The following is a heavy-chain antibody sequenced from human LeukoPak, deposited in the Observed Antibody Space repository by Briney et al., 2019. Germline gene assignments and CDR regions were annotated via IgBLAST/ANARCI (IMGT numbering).Heavy chain of an antibody. CDR3: ARGHRVRSGSSWPVV. Sequence: GASVKVSCKASGYTSTSYDINWVRQATGQGLEWMGWMNPNSGNTGYAQKFQGRVTMTRNTSISTAYMELSSLRSEDTAVYYCARGHRVRSGSSWPVVWGQGTTVTVSS. CDR1: GYTSTSYD. V-gene: IGHV1-8*01. CDR2: MNPNSGNT. J-gene: IGHJ6*02. D-gene: IGHD6-13*01.